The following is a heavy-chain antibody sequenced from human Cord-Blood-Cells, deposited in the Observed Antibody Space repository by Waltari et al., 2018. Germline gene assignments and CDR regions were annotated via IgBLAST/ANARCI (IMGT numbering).Heavy chain of an antibody. CDR1: GGSFSGYY. CDR3: ARGTTIVVVPAARYWYFDL. J-gene: IGHJ2*01. Sequence: QVQLQQWGAGLLKPSETLSLTCAVYGGSFSGYYWSWIRQPPGKGLEWIGEINHSGSTNYNPSHKSRVTISVDTSKNQFSLKLSSVTAADTAVYYCARGTTIVVVPAARYWYFDLWGRGTLVTVSS. D-gene: IGHD2-2*01. V-gene: IGHV4-34*01. CDR2: INHSGST.